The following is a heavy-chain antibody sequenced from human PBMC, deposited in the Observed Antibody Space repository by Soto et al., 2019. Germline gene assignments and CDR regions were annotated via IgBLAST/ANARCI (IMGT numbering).Heavy chain of an antibody. D-gene: IGHD5-18*01. CDR1: GYTFTDYY. CDR2: MNPKSGGA. Sequence: ASVKVSCKTSGYTFTDYYTHWVRQAPGQGLEGMGWMNPKSGGAYCAQKFQGRVTLTRDTSIGTAYIEVNSLTSDDTAVYFCPRENIENSDGLYDAFDIWGQGTTVTVSS. J-gene: IGHJ3*02. CDR3: PRENIENSDGLYDAFDI. V-gene: IGHV1-2*02.